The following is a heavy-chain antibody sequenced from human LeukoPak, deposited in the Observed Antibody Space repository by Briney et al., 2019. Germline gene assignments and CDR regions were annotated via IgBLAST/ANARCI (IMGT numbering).Heavy chain of an antibody. V-gene: IGHV3-33*01. D-gene: IGHD4-23*01. Sequence: PGRSLRLSCAASGFTFSSYGMHWVRQAPGKGLEWVAVIWYDGSNKYYADSVKGRFTISTDNSKNTLYLQMNSLRAEDTAVYYCARDKGDGGLDYWGQGTPVTVSS. CDR2: IWYDGSNK. CDR1: GFTFSSYG. CDR3: ARDKGDGGLDY. J-gene: IGHJ4*02.